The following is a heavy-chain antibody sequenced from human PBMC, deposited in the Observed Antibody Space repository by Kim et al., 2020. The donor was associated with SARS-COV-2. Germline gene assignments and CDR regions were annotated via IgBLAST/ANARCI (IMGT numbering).Heavy chain of an antibody. D-gene: IGHD6-19*01. V-gene: IGHV3-23*01. J-gene: IGHJ4*02. Sequence: ADSVKGRFTISRDNSKNPLYLQMNSLRAEDTAVYYCAKKPQYSSGWYFDYWGQGTLVTVSS. CDR3: AKKPQYSSGWYFDY.